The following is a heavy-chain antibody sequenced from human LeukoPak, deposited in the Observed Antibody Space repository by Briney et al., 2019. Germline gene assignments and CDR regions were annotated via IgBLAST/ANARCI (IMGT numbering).Heavy chain of an antibody. J-gene: IGHJ4*02. CDR2: ISYSAYT. V-gene: IGHV4-59*01. Sequence: SETLSLTCTVSGGSIRSYYWSWIRQAPGKGLERIGFISYSAYTSYSPSLKSRVAISVDTSKSQFSLRLSSMTAADTAIYYCARGRNDNGGMFFDSWAQGTLVTVSS. CDR3: ARGRNDNGGMFFDS. CDR1: GGSIRSYY. D-gene: IGHD4-23*01.